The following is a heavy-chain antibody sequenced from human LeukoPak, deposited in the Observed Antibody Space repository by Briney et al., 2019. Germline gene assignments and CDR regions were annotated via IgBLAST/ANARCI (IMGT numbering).Heavy chain of an antibody. Sequence: GGSLRLSCAASGFTFSSYEMNWVRQAPGKGLEWVSYISSSGSTIYYADSVKGRFTTCRDDSKNMLLLQMNSRRAEDAAFYYGATVRTAWYEGTFDCRGQLTLVTASS. CDR2: ISSSGSTI. D-gene: IGHD6-13*01. V-gene: IGHV3-48*03. J-gene: IGHJ4*02. CDR1: GFTFSSYE. CDR3: ATVRTAWYEGTFDC.